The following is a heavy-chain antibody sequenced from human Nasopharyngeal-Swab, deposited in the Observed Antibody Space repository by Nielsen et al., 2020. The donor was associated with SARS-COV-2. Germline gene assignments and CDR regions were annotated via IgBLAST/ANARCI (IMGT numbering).Heavy chain of an antibody. CDR1: GYTFTSYY. Sequence: ASVKASCKASGYTFTSYYMHWVRQAPGQGLEWMGIINPSGGSTSYAQKFQGRVTMTRDTSTSTVYMELSSLRSEDTAVYYCARDLVAGYSGYDFRETFDYWGQGTLVTVSS. D-gene: IGHD5-12*01. J-gene: IGHJ4*02. V-gene: IGHV1-46*01. CDR2: INPSGGST. CDR3: ARDLVAGYSGYDFRETFDY.